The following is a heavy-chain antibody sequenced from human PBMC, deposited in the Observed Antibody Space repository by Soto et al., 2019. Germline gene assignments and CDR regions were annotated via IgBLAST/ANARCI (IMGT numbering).Heavy chain of an antibody. V-gene: IGHV3-23*01. CDR2: ISGSGGST. CDR1: GFTFSSYA. Sequence: GGSLRLSCAASGFTFSSYAMSWVRQAPGKGLEWVSAISGSGGSTYYADSVKGRFTISRDNSKNTLYLQMNSLRAEDTAVYYCAKDLRRMITFGASDYWGQGTLVTVSS. CDR3: AKDLRRMITFGASDY. J-gene: IGHJ4*02. D-gene: IGHD3-16*01.